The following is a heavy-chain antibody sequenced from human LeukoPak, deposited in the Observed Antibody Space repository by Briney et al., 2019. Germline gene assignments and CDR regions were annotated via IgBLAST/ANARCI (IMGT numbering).Heavy chain of an antibody. CDR3: ARDSEAQQQADY. V-gene: IGHV3-21*01. CDR1: GFTFSSYS. CDR2: ISSSSSYI. D-gene: IGHD6-13*01. Sequence: NPGGPLRLSCAASGFTFSSYSMNWVRQAPGKGLEWVSSISSSSSYIYYADSVKGRFTISRDNAKNSLYLQMNSLRAEDTAVYYCARDSEAQQQADYWGQGTLVTVSS. J-gene: IGHJ4*02.